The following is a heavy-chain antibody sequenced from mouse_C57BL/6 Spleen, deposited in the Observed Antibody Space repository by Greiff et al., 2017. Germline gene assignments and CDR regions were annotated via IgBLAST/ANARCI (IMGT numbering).Heavy chain of an antibody. CDR1: GYTFTDYE. CDR2: IDPETGGT. V-gene: IGHV1-15*01. J-gene: IGHJ2*01. CDR3: TRRGGSSFFDY. Sequence: VQRVESGAELVRPGASVTLSCKASGYTFTDYEMHWVKQTPVHGLEWIGAIDPETGGTAYNQKFKGKAILTADKSSSTAYMELRSLTSEDSAVYYCTRRGGSSFFDYWGQGTTLTVSS. D-gene: IGHD1-1*01.